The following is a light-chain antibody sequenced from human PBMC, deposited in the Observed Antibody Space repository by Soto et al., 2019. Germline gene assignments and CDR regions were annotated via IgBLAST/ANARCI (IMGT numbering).Light chain of an antibody. V-gene: IGLV2-14*01. CDR1: SSDVGGYKY. J-gene: IGLJ1*01. CDR2: EVS. Sequence: QSVLTQPASVSGSPGQSITISCTGTSSDVGGYKYVSWYQQHPGKAPKLMIYEVSNRPSGVSNRFSGSKSGNTASLTISGLQAEDEADYYCNSYTSSFTRIFGTGTKVTVL. CDR3: NSYTSSFTRI.